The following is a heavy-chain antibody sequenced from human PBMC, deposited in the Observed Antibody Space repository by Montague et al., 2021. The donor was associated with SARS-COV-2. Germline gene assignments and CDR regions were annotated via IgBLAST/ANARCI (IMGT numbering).Heavy chain of an antibody. Sequence: SLRLSCAASGFTFSDYYMSWIRQAPGKGLEWVSYISSTGSTIYYADSVEGRFTISRDNAKNSLYLQMNSLRAEDTAVYYCARGCITIFGVVITGCAFHIWGQGTMVTVSS. CDR3: ARGCITIFGVVITGCAFHI. V-gene: IGHV3-11*01. D-gene: IGHD3-3*01. CDR2: ISSTGSTI. J-gene: IGHJ3*02. CDR1: GFTFSDYY.